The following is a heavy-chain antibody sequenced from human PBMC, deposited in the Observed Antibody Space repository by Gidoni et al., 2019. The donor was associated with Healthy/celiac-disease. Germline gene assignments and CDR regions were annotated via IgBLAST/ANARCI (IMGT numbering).Heavy chain of an antibody. J-gene: IGHJ4*02. CDR3: ATDKNGYCSSTSCRIPRF. D-gene: IGHD2-2*01. V-gene: IGHV1-18*01. Sequence: QAQLVQSGAEVKTPGAAVTGSCKASGYTFSSYCTSWVRQAPGQVLEWMGWIRADNGNTNYAKKLQGRVTMTTDTSTSTDYMELRSLRYDDTAVYYCATDKNGYCSSTSCRIPRFWGQGTLVTVSS. CDR2: IRADNGNT. CDR1: GYTFSSYC.